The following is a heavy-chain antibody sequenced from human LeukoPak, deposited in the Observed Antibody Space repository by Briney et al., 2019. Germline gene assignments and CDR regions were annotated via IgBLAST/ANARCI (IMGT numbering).Heavy chain of an antibody. D-gene: IGHD3-22*01. CDR1: GFIFSSYS. V-gene: IGHV3-21*01. Sequence: GGSLRLSCAASGFIFSSYSINWVRQAPGKGLEWVSSISSSSSYIYYADSVKGRFTISRDNANNSLYLQMNSLRAEDTAVYYCAREYYYDSRAPGAFDIWGQGTMVTVSS. J-gene: IGHJ3*02. CDR2: ISSSSSYI. CDR3: AREYYYDSRAPGAFDI.